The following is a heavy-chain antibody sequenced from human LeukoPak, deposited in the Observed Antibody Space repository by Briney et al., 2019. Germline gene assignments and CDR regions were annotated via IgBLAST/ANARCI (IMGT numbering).Heavy chain of an antibody. V-gene: IGHV3-23*01. Sequence: GGSLRLSCAASGFTFSSYAMSWVRQAPGKGLEWASAISGSGGSTYYADSVKGRFTIYRDNSKNTLYLQMHSLRAEATAVYYCAKKAVGKTGDPGPFAGWGQGTLVTVSS. CDR1: GFTFSSYA. J-gene: IGHJ4*02. D-gene: IGHD4-17*01. CDR2: ISGSGGST. CDR3: AKKAVGKTGDPGPFAG.